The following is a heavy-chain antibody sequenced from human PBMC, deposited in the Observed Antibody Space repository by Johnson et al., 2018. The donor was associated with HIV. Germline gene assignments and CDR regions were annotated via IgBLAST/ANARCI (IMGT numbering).Heavy chain of an antibody. J-gene: IGHJ3*02. Sequence: VQLVESGGGLVQPGGSLRLSCAASGFTVSSNYMSWVRQAPGKGLEWVSIIYSGGSTYYADSVKGRFTISRDNSKDTLYLEKNSLRAEDTAVYYCARDYETIWGQGTMVTVSS. CDR1: GFTVSSNY. CDR3: ARDYETI. CDR2: IYSGGST. D-gene: IGHD3-16*01. V-gene: IGHV3-66*02.